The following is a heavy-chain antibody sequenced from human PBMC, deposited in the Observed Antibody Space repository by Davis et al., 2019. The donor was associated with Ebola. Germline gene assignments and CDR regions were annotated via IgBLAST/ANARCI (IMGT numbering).Heavy chain of an antibody. CDR3: ARAGMVQGVITKWDGY. CDR2: ISSSSSTI. V-gene: IGHV3-48*02. Sequence: GESLKISCAASGFTFSSYSMNWVRQAPGKGLEWVSYISSSSSTIYYADSVKGRFTISRDNAKNALYLQMNSLRDEDTAVYYCARAGMVQGVITKWDGYWGQGTLVTVSS. D-gene: IGHD3-10*01. CDR1: GFTFSSYS. J-gene: IGHJ4*02.